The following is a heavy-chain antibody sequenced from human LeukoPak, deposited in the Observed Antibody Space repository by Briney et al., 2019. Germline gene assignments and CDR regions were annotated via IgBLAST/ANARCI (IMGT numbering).Heavy chain of an antibody. V-gene: IGHV1-69*05. CDR3: ATLDYYDTKNDY. J-gene: IGHJ4*02. D-gene: IGHD3-22*01. Sequence: SVKVSCKASGGTFSSYAISWVRQAPGQGLEWMERIIPIFGTANYAQKFQGRVTITTDESTSTAYMELSSLRSEDTAVYYCATLDYYDTKNDYWGQGTLVTVSS. CDR2: IIPIFGTA. CDR1: GGTFSSYA.